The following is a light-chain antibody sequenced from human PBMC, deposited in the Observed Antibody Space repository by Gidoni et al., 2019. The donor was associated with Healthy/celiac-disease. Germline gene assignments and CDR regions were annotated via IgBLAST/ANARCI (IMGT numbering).Light chain of an antibody. CDR2: GAS. Sequence: ETVMTQSPATLSVSPGERAPLSCRASQSVSSNLDWYQQKPGQAPRLLIYGASTRATGIPARFSGSGSGTEFTLTISSLQSEDFAIYYCQQYNNWPLWTFGQGTKVEIK. CDR3: QQYNNWPLWT. J-gene: IGKJ1*01. CDR1: QSVSSN. V-gene: IGKV3-15*01.